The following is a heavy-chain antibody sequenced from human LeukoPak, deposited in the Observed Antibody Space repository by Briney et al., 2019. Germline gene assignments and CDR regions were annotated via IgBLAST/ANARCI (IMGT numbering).Heavy chain of an antibody. CDR2: ISGSGGST. CDR3: AKGLVRVVAAGQDAFDI. V-gene: IGHV3-23*01. J-gene: IGHJ3*02. Sequence: PGGSLRLSCAASGFTFSSYSMNWVRQAPGKGLEWVSAISGSGGSTYHADSVKGRFTISRDNSKNTLYLQMNSLRAEDTAVYYCAKGLVRVVAAGQDAFDIWGQGTMVTVSS. CDR1: GFTFSSYS. D-gene: IGHD6-13*01.